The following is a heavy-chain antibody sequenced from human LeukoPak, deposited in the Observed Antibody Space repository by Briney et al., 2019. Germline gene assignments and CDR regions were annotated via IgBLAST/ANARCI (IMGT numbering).Heavy chain of an antibody. V-gene: IGHV3-7*01. CDR2: IKQDGGER. Sequence: GGSLRLSCAASGFSFSSYWMSWVRQAPWKGLEWVANIKQDGGERYYVDSVKGRFTISRDNAKNSLYLQMNSLRAEDTAVYFCAMIEQVVSNVEGGYWGQGTLVTVSS. J-gene: IGHJ4*02. CDR1: GFSFSSYW. D-gene: IGHD6-6*01. CDR3: AMIEQVVSNVEGGY.